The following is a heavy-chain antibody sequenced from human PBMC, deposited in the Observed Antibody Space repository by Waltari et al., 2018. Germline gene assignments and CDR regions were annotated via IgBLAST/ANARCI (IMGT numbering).Heavy chain of an antibody. CDR3: ARGLSGSYHTPIGH. CDR2: INPNSDET. CDR1: GYTFTGYY. J-gene: IGHJ4*01. D-gene: IGHD1-26*01. Sequence: QVQLVQSGAEVKKPGASVKVSCKASGYTFTGYYIHWVRQPPGQGLEWMGWINPNSDETNYAQNFQGRATVTRDTSISTAYMELSSLISGDTAVYFCARGLSGSYHTPIGHWGQGTLVTVSS. V-gene: IGHV1-2*02.